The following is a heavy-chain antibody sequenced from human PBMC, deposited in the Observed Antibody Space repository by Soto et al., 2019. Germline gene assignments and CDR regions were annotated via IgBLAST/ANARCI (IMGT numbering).Heavy chain of an antibody. CDR3: GRVVIKTDIKSVDS. J-gene: IGHJ4*02. Sequence: KASETLSLTCAAYGGSLSGYYWTWIRQPPGKGLEWIGEANPGGITNYSPSVKSRLKISLDTSKKEVSLEMTSVTAADTAVYYCGRVVIKTDIKSVDSGGPGTMVTASS. V-gene: IGHV4-34*01. CDR1: GGSLSGYY. CDR2: ANPGGIT.